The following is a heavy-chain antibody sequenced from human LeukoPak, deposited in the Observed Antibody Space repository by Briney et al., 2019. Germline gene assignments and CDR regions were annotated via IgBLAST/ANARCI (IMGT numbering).Heavy chain of an antibody. D-gene: IGHD3-3*01. CDR1: GFTFDDYT. Sequence: GGSLRLSCAASGFTFDDYTMHWVRQAPGKGLEWVSLISWDGGSTYYADSVKGRFTISRDNSKNSLYLQMNSLRTEDTALYYCAKDYDFWSGSWGGLDYWGQGTLVTVSS. V-gene: IGHV3-43*01. CDR3: AKDYDFWSGSWGGLDY. J-gene: IGHJ4*02. CDR2: ISWDGGST.